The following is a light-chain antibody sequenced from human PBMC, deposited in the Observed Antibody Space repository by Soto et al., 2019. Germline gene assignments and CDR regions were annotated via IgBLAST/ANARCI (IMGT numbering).Light chain of an antibody. CDR2: GNS. CDR1: SSNIGAGYD. J-gene: IGLJ3*02. Sequence: QAVVTQPPSVSGAPGQRVTISCTGSSSNIGAGYDVHWYQQLPGTAPKLLIYGNSNRPSGVPDRFSGSKSGTSASLAITGLQAGDGGDYYCQSYDSSLSALFGGGTKVTVL. CDR3: QSYDSSLSAL. V-gene: IGLV1-40*01.